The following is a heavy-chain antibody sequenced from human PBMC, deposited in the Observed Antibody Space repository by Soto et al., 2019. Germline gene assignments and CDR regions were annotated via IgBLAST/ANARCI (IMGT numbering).Heavy chain of an antibody. J-gene: IGHJ4*02. Sequence: EVHLLDSGGGVVRPGGSLRLSCAASGFPFSTYPMTWVRQAPGKGLEWVSAISGSGDTTYFADSVKGRFTISRDNSKNPLYLQMNSLRAEDTAVYYCAIAGYAKTGYLGYWGQGTLVTVSS. CDR2: ISGSGDTT. D-gene: IGHD3-9*01. V-gene: IGHV3-23*01. CDR3: AIAGYAKTGYLGY. CDR1: GFPFSTYP.